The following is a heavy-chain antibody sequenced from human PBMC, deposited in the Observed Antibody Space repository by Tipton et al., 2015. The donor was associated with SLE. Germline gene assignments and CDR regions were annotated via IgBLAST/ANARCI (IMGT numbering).Heavy chain of an antibody. D-gene: IGHD1-26*01. J-gene: IGHJ3*02. CDR2: IYTSGST. Sequence: TLSLTCSVSGDSISSDHWSWIRQPPGKGLEWIGRIYTSGSTNYNPSLKSRVTISVDTSKNQFSLKLSSVTAADTAVYYCARSRRGTFWWESFDIWGQGKMVTVSS. V-gene: IGHV4-4*07. CDR3: ARSRRGTFWWESFDI. CDR1: GDSISSDH.